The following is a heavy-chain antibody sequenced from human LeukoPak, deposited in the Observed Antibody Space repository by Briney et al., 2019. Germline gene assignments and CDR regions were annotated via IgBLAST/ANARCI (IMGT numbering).Heavy chain of an antibody. Sequence: SETLSLTCTVSGGSISSSSYYWGWIRHPPGKGLEWIGSIYYSGSTYYNPSLKSRVTISVDTSKNQFSLKLSSVTAADTAVYYCARAVGSGSFQTYYYYMDVWGKGTTVTISS. CDR3: ARAVGSGSFQTYYYYMDV. CDR1: GGSISSSSYY. D-gene: IGHD3-10*01. J-gene: IGHJ6*03. CDR2: IYYSGST. V-gene: IGHV4-39*07.